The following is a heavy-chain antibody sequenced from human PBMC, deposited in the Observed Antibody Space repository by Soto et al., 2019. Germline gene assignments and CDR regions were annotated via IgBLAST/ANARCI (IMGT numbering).Heavy chain of an antibody. Sequence: SETLSLTCTVSGGSISSSSYYWGWIRQPPGKGLEWIGSIYYSGSTYYNPSLKSRVTISVDTSKNQFSLKLSSVTAADTAVYYCARLIDHNWFDPWGQGTLVTVSS. CDR3: ARLIDHNWFDP. CDR2: IYYSGST. CDR1: GGSISSSSYY. V-gene: IGHV4-39*01. J-gene: IGHJ5*02.